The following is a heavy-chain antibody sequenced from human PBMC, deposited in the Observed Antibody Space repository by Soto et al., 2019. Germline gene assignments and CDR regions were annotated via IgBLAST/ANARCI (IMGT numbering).Heavy chain of an antibody. J-gene: IGHJ4*02. Sequence: QVPLQQSGPGLVKPSQTLSLTCAISGDSVSSNSAAWNWIRQSPSRGLEWLGRTYYRSKWYNDYAVSVKSRITINPATSKNQFSLQLNSVTPEDTAVYYCAREGLGPGNGGVYYFDYWGQGTLVTVSS. CDR3: AREGLGPGNGGVYYFDY. V-gene: IGHV6-1*01. CDR1: GDSVSSNSAA. CDR2: TYYRSKWYN. D-gene: IGHD2-8*01.